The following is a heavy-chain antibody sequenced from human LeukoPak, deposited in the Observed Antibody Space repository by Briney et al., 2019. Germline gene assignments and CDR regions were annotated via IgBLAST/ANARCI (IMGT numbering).Heavy chain of an antibody. Sequence: PGGSLRLSCAASGFTFSSYWMSWFRQAPGKGLEWVANIKRDGSERYYVDSVKGRFTISRDNAKNSLYLQMNSLRAEDTAVYYCGRGSTSCCDYWGQGTLVTASS. CDR2: IKRDGSER. J-gene: IGHJ4*02. CDR1: GFTFSSYW. CDR3: GRGSTSCCDY. D-gene: IGHD2-2*01. V-gene: IGHV3-7*01.